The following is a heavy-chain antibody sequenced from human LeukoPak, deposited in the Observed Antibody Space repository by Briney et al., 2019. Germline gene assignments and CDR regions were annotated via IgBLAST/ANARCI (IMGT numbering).Heavy chain of an antibody. CDR2: IYYSGST. J-gene: IGHJ3*02. Sequence: SETLSLTCTVSGGSISSGGYYWSWIRQHPGKGLEWIGYIYYSGSTYYNPSLKSRVTISVDTSKNQFSLKLSSVTAADTAVYYCARDSRALYYDSSGYYYAKLDAFDIWGQGTMVTVSS. CDR1: GGSISSGGYY. D-gene: IGHD3-22*01. CDR3: ARDSRALYYDSSGYYYAKLDAFDI. V-gene: IGHV4-31*03.